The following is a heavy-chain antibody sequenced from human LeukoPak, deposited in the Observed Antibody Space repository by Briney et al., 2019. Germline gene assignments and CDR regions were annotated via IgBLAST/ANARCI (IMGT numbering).Heavy chain of an antibody. CDR1: GFTFSSYN. CDR2: ISTSSNYI. V-gene: IGHV3-21*01. CDR3: ARVEEQQLVLDYYYYMDV. D-gene: IGHD6-13*01. J-gene: IGHJ6*03. Sequence: GGSLRLSCAASGFTFSSYNMNWVRQAPGKGLEWVSSISTSSNYIYYAASVKGRFTISRDNAKNSLYLQMNSLRAEDTAVYYCARVEEQQLVLDYYYYMDVWGKGTTVTVSS.